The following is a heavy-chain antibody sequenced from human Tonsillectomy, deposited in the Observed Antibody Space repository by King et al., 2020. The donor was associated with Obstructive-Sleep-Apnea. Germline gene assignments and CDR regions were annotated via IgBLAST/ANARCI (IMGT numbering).Heavy chain of an antibody. D-gene: IGHD5-18*01. J-gene: IGHJ4*02. CDR1: GGSISSYY. V-gene: IGHV4-59*12. Sequence: HVQLQESGPGLVKPSETLSLTCTVSGGSISSYYWSWIRQPPGKGLEWGVYIYYSGSTNYNPSLKSRVTISVDTSKNPFSLKRSSVTAADTAVYYCAREGFGSYGNYFDYWGQGTLVTVSS. CDR2: IYYSGST. CDR3: AREGFGSYGNYFDY.